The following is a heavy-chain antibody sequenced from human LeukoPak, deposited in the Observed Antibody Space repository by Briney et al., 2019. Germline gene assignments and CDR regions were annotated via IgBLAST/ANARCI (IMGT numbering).Heavy chain of an antibody. J-gene: IGHJ4*02. CDR2: INHSGST. CDR1: GGSFSGYY. Sequence: SETLSLTCAVYGGSFSGYYWSWIRQPPGKGLEWIGEINHSGSTNYNPSLKSRVTISVDTSKNQFSLKLRSVTAADTAVYYCARDRGKSGSYYVDYWGQGTLVTVSS. D-gene: IGHD1-26*01. V-gene: IGHV4-34*01. CDR3: ARDRGKSGSYYVDY.